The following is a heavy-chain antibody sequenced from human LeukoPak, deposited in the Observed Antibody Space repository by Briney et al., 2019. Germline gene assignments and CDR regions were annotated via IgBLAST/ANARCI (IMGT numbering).Heavy chain of an antibody. V-gene: IGHV3-48*03. D-gene: IGHD2-21*01. J-gene: IGHJ4*02. Sequence: GGPLRLSCAASGFTFSSYEMNWVRQAPGKGLEWVSYISSSGSTIYYADSVKGRFTISRDNAKNSLYLQMNSLRAEDTAVYYCARDPTKDYYSRFDYWGQGTLVTVSS. CDR3: ARDPTKDYYSRFDY. CDR1: GFTFSSYE. CDR2: ISSSGSTI.